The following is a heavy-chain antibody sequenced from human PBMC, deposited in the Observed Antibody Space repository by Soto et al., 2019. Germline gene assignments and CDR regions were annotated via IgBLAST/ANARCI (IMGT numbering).Heavy chain of an antibody. Sequence: PSETLSLTCTVSGGSISSYYWSWIRQHPGKGLEWIGYIYYSGSTYYNPSLKSRVTISVDTSKNQFSLKLSSVTAADTAVYYCAIHGAREAFDIWGQGTMVTVSS. V-gene: IGHV4-59*06. J-gene: IGHJ3*02. CDR1: GGSISSYY. CDR2: IYYSGST. CDR3: AIHGAREAFDI. D-gene: IGHD3-10*01.